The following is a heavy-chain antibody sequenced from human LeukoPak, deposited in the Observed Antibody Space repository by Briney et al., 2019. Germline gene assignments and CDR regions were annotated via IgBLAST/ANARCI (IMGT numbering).Heavy chain of an antibody. CDR1: GFTFSSYG. CDR2: IWYDGTNK. Sequence: GGSLRLSCAASGFTFSSYGMHWVRQAPGKGLEWVALIWYDGTNKYYADSVKGRFTISRDKSKNTLYLQMNSLSAEDTAVYYCVTTSSDPQDSSGYLGYWGQGTLVTVSS. V-gene: IGHV3-33*01. CDR3: VTTSSDPQDSSGYLGY. D-gene: IGHD3-22*01. J-gene: IGHJ4*02.